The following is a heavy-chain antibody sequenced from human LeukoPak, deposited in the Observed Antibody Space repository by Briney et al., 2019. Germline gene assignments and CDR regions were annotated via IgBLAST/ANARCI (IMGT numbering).Heavy chain of an antibody. J-gene: IGHJ4*02. CDR1: GFTFSSYE. Sequence: PGGSLRLSCAASGFTFSSYEMNWVRQAPGKGLEWVSYISSSGTTIYYADSVKGRFTISRDNAENSLYLQMNSLRAEDTAVYYCARETVRNYFDYWGQGTLVTVSS. CDR2: ISSSGTTI. CDR3: ARETVRNYFDY. D-gene: IGHD4-17*01. V-gene: IGHV3-48*03.